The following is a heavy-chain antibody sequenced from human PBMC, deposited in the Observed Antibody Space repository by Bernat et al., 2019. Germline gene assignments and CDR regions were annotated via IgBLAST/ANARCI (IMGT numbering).Heavy chain of an antibody. CDR2: IKQDGSEK. V-gene: IGHV3-7*03. Sequence: EVQLVESGGGLVQPGGSLRLSCAASGFTFSSYWMSWVRQAPGKGLEWVANIKQDGSEKYYVDSVKGRFTISRDNSKNTLYLQMNSLRAEDTAVYYCAKDPHSYYDFWSGYGPNWFDPWGQGTLVTVSS. CDR1: GFTFSSYW. J-gene: IGHJ5*02. D-gene: IGHD3-3*01. CDR3: AKDPHSYYDFWSGYGPNWFDP.